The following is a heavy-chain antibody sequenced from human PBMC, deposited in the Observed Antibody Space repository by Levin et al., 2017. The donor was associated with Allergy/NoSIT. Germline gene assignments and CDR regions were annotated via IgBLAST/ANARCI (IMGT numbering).Heavy chain of an antibody. D-gene: IGHD3-9*01. CDR3: ARRHFDWLFHPRTVPPYYFDY. CDR1: GFTFSDYY. J-gene: IGHJ4*02. CDR2: ISSSGSTI. Sequence: GGSLRLSCAASGFTFSDYYMSWIRQAPGKGLEWVSYISSSGSTIYYADSVKGRFTISRDNAKNSLYLQMNSLRAEDTAVYYCARRHFDWLFHPRTVPPYYFDYWGQGTLVTVSS. V-gene: IGHV3-11*01.